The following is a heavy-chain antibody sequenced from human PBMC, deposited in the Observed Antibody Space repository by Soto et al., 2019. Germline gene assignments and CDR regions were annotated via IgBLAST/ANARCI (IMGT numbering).Heavy chain of an antibody. CDR1: RFTFSNFP. J-gene: IGHJ4*02. V-gene: IGHV3-23*01. CDR2: IGVTAGST. D-gene: IGHD1-1*01. Sequence: AHLSESGGGLQQPGGSLKLSFEPSRFTFSNFPMIWVRQAPGRGLEWISTIGVTAGSTYYTDSVRGRFTISRDNSKNTLYLEMNSLRAEDTALYYCAKVMYTWNDVAAFDSWGQGTLVAVSS. CDR3: AKVMYTWNDVAAFDS.